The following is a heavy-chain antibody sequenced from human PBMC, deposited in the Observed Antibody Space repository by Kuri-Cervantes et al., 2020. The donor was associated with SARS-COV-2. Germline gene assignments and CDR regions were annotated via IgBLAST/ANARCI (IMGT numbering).Heavy chain of an antibody. V-gene: IGHV3-30*02. CDR3: ARAPVDTAMVFFY. Sequence: GESLKISCAASGFTFSSYGMHWVRQAPGKGLEWVAFIRYDGSNKYYADSVKGRFTISRDNAKNTLYLQMNSLRAEDTAVYYCARAPVDTAMVFFYWGQGTLVTVSS. D-gene: IGHD5-18*01. J-gene: IGHJ4*02. CDR1: GFTFSSYG. CDR2: IRYDGSNK.